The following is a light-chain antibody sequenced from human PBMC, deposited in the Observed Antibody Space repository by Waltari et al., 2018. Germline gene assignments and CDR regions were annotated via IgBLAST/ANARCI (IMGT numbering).Light chain of an antibody. CDR3: QQYNTYST. V-gene: IGKV1-5*03. CDR1: QTINIH. J-gene: IGKJ1*01. Sequence: DIQMTQSPSTLAASVGDSVTITCRASQTINIHLAWYQFKPGKAPKLLIYKASSLESGVPSRFSGSGSGTEFTLTITSLQPDDFATYYCQQYNTYSTFGQGTKVEIK. CDR2: KAS.